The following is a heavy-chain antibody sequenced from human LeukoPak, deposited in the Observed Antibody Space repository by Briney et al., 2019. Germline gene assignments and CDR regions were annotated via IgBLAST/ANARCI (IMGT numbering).Heavy chain of an antibody. CDR2: IYFSGNT. V-gene: IGHV4-59*12. CDR1: GSSISNYY. Sequence: SETLSLTCTVSGSSISNYYWGWIRQPPGKGLEWIGYIYFSGNTNYNPSLKSRVTISVDTSKNQFSLKLSSVTAADTAVYYCARAAGRDTTSGLDFDYWGQGILVTVSS. CDR3: ARAAGRDTTSGLDFDY. J-gene: IGHJ4*02. D-gene: IGHD1-26*01.